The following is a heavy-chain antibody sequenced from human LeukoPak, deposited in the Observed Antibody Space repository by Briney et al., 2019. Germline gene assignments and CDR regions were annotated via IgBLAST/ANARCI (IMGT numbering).Heavy chain of an antibody. V-gene: IGHV4-59*01. D-gene: IGHD3-16*01. CDR1: GDSISSYH. CDR3: ARVGRGDHTWGSYYFDH. J-gene: IGHJ4*02. Sequence: PSETLSLTCTVSGDSISSYHWTWIRQPPGKGLEWIGYISYSGSTNYNPSLKSRVTISVYTSKNQFSLKLSSVTAADTAVYFCARVGRGDHTWGSYYFDHWGQGTPVTVSS. CDR2: ISYSGST.